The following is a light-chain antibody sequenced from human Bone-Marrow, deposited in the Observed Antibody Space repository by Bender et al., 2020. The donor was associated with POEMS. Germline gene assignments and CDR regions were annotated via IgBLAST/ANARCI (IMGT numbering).Light chain of an antibody. CDR2: SNN. CDR1: SSNIGSNY. J-gene: IGLJ1*01. V-gene: IGLV1-44*01. CDR3: AAWDDSLNGRYV. Sequence: QSVLTQSPSASGAPGQSVTISCSGSSSNIGSNYVNWYQQLPGTAPKLLIYSNNQRPSGVPDRFSGSKSGTSASLAISGLQSEDEADYFCAAWDDSLNGRYVFGSGTKVTVL.